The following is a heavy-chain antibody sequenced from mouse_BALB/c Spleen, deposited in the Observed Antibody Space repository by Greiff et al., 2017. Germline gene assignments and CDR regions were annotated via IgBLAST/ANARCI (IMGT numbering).Heavy chain of an antibody. V-gene: IGHV1-80*01. Sequence: QVQLKESGAELVRPGSSVKISCKASGYAFSSYWMNWVKQRPGQGLEWIGQIYPGDGDTNYNGKFKGKATLTVDESSSTAYMQLSSLTSEDSAVYYCARMGDGYYEGWFAYWGQGTLVTVSA. D-gene: IGHD2-3*01. CDR2: IYPGDGDT. J-gene: IGHJ3*01. CDR3: ARMGDGYYEGWFAY. CDR1: GYAFSSYW.